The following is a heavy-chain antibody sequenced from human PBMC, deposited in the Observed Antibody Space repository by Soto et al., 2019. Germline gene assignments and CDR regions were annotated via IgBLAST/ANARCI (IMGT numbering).Heavy chain of an antibody. CDR1: GGSITRGDYY. CDR2: IDYRAMP. D-gene: IGHD6-13*01. V-gene: IGHV4-30-4*01. J-gene: IGHJ4*02. Sequence: PSETLSLTCNVSGGSITRGDYYWSWLRQPPGKGLEWIGYIDYRAMPYYNPSLKSRVTISVDTSKNQFSLSMTSVTAADTAVYYCARGSALLFYYFDYWGQGTPVTVS. CDR3: ARGSALLFYYFDY.